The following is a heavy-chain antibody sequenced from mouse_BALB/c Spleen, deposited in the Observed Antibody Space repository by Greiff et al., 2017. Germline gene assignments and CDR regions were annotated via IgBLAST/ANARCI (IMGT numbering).Heavy chain of an antibody. Sequence: QVTLKESGPGILQPSQTLSLTCSFSGFSLSTSGMGVSWIRQPSGKGLEWLAHIYWDDDKRYNPSLKSRLTISKDTSRNQVFLKITSVDTADTATYYCARSDIYYDYDGYAMDYWGQGTSVTVSS. V-gene: IGHV8-12*01. CDR2: IYWDDDK. J-gene: IGHJ4*01. CDR1: GFSLSTSGMG. CDR3: ARSDIYYDYDGYAMDY. D-gene: IGHD2-4*01.